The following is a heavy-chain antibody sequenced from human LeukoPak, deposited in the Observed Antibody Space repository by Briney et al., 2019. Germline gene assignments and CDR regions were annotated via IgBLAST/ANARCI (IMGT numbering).Heavy chain of an antibody. V-gene: IGHV3-43*02. Sequence: GGSLRLSCAASGFPFNSHWMHWVRQAPGKGLEWVSLISGDGGSTYYADSVKGRFTISRDNSKNSLYLQMNSLRTEDTALYYCAKDWGAYYDSSGFYSGDFDYWGQGTLVTVSS. CDR2: ISGDGGST. D-gene: IGHD3-22*01. CDR3: AKDWGAYYDSSGFYSGDFDY. CDR1: GFPFNSHW. J-gene: IGHJ4*02.